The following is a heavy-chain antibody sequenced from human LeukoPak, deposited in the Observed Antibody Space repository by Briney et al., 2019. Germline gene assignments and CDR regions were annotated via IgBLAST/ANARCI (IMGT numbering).Heavy chain of an antibody. CDR2: ISYNGNT. D-gene: IGHD3-10*01. CDR3: AREGSYIWWFDP. J-gene: IGHJ5*02. Sequence: PSETLSLTCTVSGGSISSYYWSWIRQPPGKGLEWIGYISYNGNTNYNPSLKSRVTMSVDTSKNQFSLKLSSVTAADTAVYYCAREGSYIWWFDPWGQGTLVTVSS. CDR1: GGSISSYY. V-gene: IGHV4-59*12.